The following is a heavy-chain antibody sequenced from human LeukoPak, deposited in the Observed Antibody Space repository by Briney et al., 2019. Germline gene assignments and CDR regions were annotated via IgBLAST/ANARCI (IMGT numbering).Heavy chain of an antibody. Sequence: GGSLRLSCAASGFTVSTKYMSWVRQAPGQGLEWVSVIGSGGGTDYADSVKGRSTISRANSKNTLFLQMNSLRAEDTALYYCAREGQSPSYYMDVWGKGTTVTVSS. V-gene: IGHV3-53*01. CDR1: GFTVSTKY. J-gene: IGHJ6*03. CDR3: AREGQSPSYYMDV. CDR2: IGSGGGT.